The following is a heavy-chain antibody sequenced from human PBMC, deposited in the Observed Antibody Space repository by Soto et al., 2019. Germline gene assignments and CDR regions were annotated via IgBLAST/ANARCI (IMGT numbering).Heavy chain of an antibody. Sequence: GGSQRLSCAASGFTFSSYWMSWVRQAPGKGLEWVANIKQDGSEKYYVDSVKGRFTISRDNAKNSLYLQMNSLRAEDTAVYYCARVGYCSSTSCYDSLDVWGKGTTVTVSS. D-gene: IGHD2-2*01. CDR1: GFTFSSYW. J-gene: IGHJ6*04. V-gene: IGHV3-7*01. CDR2: IKQDGSEK. CDR3: ARVGYCSSTSCYDSLDV.